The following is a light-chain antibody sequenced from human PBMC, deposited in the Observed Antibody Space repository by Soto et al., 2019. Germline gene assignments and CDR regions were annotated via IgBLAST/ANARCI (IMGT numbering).Light chain of an antibody. CDR1: QSVLYKSNNQNC. J-gene: IGKJ5*01. CDR3: QQAHRLPIT. Sequence: DIMMTQSPDSLAPSLGERATINCESSQSVLYKSNNQNCLAWYKQKPGQPPKXXSYWASTRVSGVAERCGGSGWWGAWALSALFMEPEDFEVYYCQQAHRLPITFGQGTRLEIK. V-gene: IGKV4-1*01. CDR2: WAS.